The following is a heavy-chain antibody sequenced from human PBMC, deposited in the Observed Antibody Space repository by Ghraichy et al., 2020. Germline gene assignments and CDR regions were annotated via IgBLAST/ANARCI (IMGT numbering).Heavy chain of an antibody. Sequence: SGPTLVKPTQTLTLTCTFSGFSLSTSGMCVSWIRQPPGKALEWLARIDWDDDKYYSTSLKTRLTISKDTSKNQVVLTMTNMDPVDTATYYCARIVGDGYNLPHAFDIWGQGTMVTVSS. D-gene: IGHD5-24*01. CDR1: GFSLSTSGMC. CDR3: ARIVGDGYNLPHAFDI. V-gene: IGHV2-70*11. J-gene: IGHJ3*02. CDR2: IDWDDDK.